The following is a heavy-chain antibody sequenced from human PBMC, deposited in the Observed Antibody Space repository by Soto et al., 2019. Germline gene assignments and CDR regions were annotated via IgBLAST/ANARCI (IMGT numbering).Heavy chain of an antibody. D-gene: IGHD4-4*01. V-gene: IGHV3-7*01. J-gene: IGHJ4*02. CDR3: TRGGGRDSNEHF. Sequence: EVQLVESGGTLVQPGGSLRLSCVASGFKFRSYWMSWVRQAPGKGLEWLANIKEDGSEKYYVDSVEGRFTISRDNARNSVYLHMNSLRAEDTAIYYCTRGGGRDSNEHFWGQGTLVIVSS. CDR2: IKEDGSEK. CDR1: GFKFRSYW.